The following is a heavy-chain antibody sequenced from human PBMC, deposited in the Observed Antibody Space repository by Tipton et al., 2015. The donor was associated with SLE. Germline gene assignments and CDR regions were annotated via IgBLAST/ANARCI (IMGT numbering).Heavy chain of an antibody. D-gene: IGHD2-15*01. CDR2: ICPGDSET. Sequence: QSGAEVKKPGESLKISCKGSGYNFTSYWIGWVRQMPGKGPEWMGIICPGDSETRYSPSFEGQVIISADKSTSTAYLQWSNLKASDTAMYYCATSLFRYCTGGNCYSGWFDPWGQGTLVTVSS. CDR1: GYNFTSYW. V-gene: IGHV5-51*03. CDR3: ATSLFRYCTGGNCYSGWFDP. J-gene: IGHJ5*02.